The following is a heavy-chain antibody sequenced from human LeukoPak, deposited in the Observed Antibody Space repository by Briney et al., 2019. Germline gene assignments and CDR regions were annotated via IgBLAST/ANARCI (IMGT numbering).Heavy chain of an antibody. D-gene: IGHD2-2*01. CDR3: ARAGGGYCSSTSCSADWFDP. Sequence: SETLSLTCTVSGGSISSDSWTWIRQPAGKGLEWIGRLYTSGSTNRGSIKHNPSLKSRVAMSVDTSKNQFSLKLSSVTAADTAVYYCARAGGGYCSSTSCSADWFDPWGQGILVTVSS. CDR1: GGSISSDS. CDR2: LYTSGST. V-gene: IGHV4-4*07. J-gene: IGHJ5*02.